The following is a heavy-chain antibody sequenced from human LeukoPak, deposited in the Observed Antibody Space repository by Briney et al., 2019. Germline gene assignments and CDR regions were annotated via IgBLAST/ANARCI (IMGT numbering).Heavy chain of an antibody. V-gene: IGHV3-30*18. CDR3: AKDRTRDFDY. CDR1: GFTFSSYG. D-gene: IGHD2-2*01. Sequence: PGGSLRLSCAASGFTFSSYGMHWVRQAPGKGLEWVAVISYDGSNKYYADSVKGRFTISRDNSKNTLYLQMNSLRAEDTAVYYCAKDRTRDFDYWGQGTLVTVSS. J-gene: IGHJ4*02. CDR2: ISYDGSNK.